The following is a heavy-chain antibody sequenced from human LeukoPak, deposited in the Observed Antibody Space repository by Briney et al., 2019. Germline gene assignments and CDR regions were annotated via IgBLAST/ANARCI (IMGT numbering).Heavy chain of an antibody. CDR3: ARAGSSGWSYYYYYGMDV. V-gene: IGHV4-4*07. D-gene: IGHD6-19*01. CDR1: GGSISSYY. J-gene: IGHJ6*02. Sequence: SETLSLTCTVSGGSISSYYWSWIRQPAGKGLEWIGRIYTSGSTNYNPSLKSRVTMSVDTSKNQFSLKLSSVTAADTAVYYCARAGSSGWSYYYYYGMDVWGQGTTVTVSS. CDR2: IYTSGST.